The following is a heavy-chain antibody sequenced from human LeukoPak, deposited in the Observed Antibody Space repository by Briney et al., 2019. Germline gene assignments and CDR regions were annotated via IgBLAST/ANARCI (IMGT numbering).Heavy chain of an antibody. CDR2: IYSGGST. V-gene: IGHV3-53*01. Sequence: PGGSLRLSCAASGFTVSSNYMSWVRQAPGKGLEWVSVIYSGGSTYYADSVKGRFTISRDNSKNTLYLQMNSLRAEDTAVYYCATTGGYYSDYYYMDVWAKGPRSPSP. J-gene: IGHJ6*03. CDR3: ATTGGYYSDYYYMDV. CDR1: GFTVSSNY. D-gene: IGHD3-3*01.